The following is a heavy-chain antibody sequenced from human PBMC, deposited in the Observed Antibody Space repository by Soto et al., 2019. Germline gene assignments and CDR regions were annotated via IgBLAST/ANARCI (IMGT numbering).Heavy chain of an antibody. Sequence: GGSLRLSCAASGFTFSSYSMNWVRQAPGKGLEWVSYISSSSSTIYYADSVKGRFTISRDNAKNSLYLQMNSLRAEDTAVYYCARIAAAGIRYYYYYMDVWGKGTTVTVSS. CDR2: ISSSSSTI. CDR3: ARIAAAGIRYYYYYMDV. D-gene: IGHD6-13*01. CDR1: GFTFSSYS. J-gene: IGHJ6*03. V-gene: IGHV3-48*01.